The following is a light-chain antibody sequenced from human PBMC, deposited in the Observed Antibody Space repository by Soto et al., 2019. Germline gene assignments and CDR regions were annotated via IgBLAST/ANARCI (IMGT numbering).Light chain of an antibody. CDR2: DVS. Sequence: EVVLTQSPVTLSLAPGERATLSCRASQSVSGYLAWYQQKPGQAPRLLIYDVSNRATGIPARFSGSGSGTDFTLTISSLEPEDFAIYYCQQRNYWQVTFGQGTRLKIK. J-gene: IGKJ5*01. CDR3: QQRNYWQVT. CDR1: QSVSGY. V-gene: IGKV3-11*01.